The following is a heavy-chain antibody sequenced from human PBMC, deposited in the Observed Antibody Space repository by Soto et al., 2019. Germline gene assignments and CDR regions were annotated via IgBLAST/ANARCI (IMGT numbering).Heavy chain of an antibody. D-gene: IGHD3-3*01. CDR3: AREGRFLEGWFDP. CDR2: ISYDGSNK. CDR1: GFTFSSYA. Sequence: QVQLVESGGGVVQPGRSLRLSCAASGFTFSSYAMHWVRQAPGKGLEWVAVISYDGSNKYYADSVKGRFTISTDNSKNTLYLQMNSLRAEDTAVYYCAREGRFLEGWFDPWGQGTLVTVSS. J-gene: IGHJ5*02. V-gene: IGHV3-30-3*01.